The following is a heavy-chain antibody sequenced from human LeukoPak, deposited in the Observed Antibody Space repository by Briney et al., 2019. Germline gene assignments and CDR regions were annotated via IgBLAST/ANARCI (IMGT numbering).Heavy chain of an antibody. V-gene: IGHV3-30*03. Sequence: GRSLRLSCAASGFTFSSYGMHWVRQAPGKGLERVAIISYDGSNEYYADSVKGRFTISRDNAKNSLYLQMNSLRAEDTAVYYCARGVSYGYASHLFLDYWGQGTLVTVSS. CDR3: ARGVSYGYASHLFLDY. D-gene: IGHD5-18*01. CDR1: GFTFSSYG. J-gene: IGHJ4*02. CDR2: ISYDGSNE.